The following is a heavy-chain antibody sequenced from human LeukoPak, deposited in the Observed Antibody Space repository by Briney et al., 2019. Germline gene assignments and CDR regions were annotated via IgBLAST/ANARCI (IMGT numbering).Heavy chain of an antibody. CDR3: TRGIITMIP. Sequence: KTGGSLRLSPAPSVFTFGDYAISWFRPAPGKGLEWVGFFRSKAYGGTTEYAASVKGRFTISRDDSKSIAYLQRNSLITEDTAVYYCTRGIITMIPWGQGTLVTVS. J-gene: IGHJ5*02. CDR2: FRSKAYGGTT. D-gene: IGHD3-22*01. V-gene: IGHV3-49*05. CDR1: VFTFGDYA.